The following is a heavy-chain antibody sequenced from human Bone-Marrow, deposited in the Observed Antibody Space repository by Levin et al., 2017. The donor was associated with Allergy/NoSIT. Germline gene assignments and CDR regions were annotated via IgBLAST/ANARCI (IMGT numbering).Heavy chain of an antibody. D-gene: IGHD4-17*01. Sequence: GESLKISCAASGFSFNNYAMHWVRQAPGKGLEWVAVMSYDGSGSDYADSVKGRFTISRDNSKNTLYLEMNSLTTEDTALYYCARDPTYGDYGIDNWGQGTLVTVSS. CDR2: MSYDGSGS. CDR3: ARDPTYGDYGIDN. J-gene: IGHJ4*02. CDR1: GFSFNNYA. V-gene: IGHV3-30-3*01.